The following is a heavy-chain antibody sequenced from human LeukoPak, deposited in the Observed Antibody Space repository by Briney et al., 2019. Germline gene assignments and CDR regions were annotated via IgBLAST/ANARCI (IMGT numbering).Heavy chain of an antibody. CDR1: GYTFTTYA. J-gene: IGHJ6*03. V-gene: IGHV1-46*01. CDR3: AKGDCSSTSCYAGGVGYYYYYMDV. D-gene: IGHD2-2*01. CDR2: INPSGGST. Sequence: GASVKVSCKASGYTFTTYAINWVRQAPGQGLEWMGIINPSGGSTSYAQKFQGRVTVTRDTSTSTVYMELSSLRAEDTAVYYCAKGDCSSTSCYAGGVGYYYYYMDVWGKGTTVTVSS.